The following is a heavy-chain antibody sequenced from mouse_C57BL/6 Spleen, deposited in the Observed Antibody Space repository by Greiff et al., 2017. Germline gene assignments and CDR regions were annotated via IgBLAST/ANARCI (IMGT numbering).Heavy chain of an antibody. D-gene: IGHD1-1*01. CDR2: IYPGSGST. CDR3: ARSGVYYGSSYWFAY. J-gene: IGHJ3*01. CDR1: GYTFTSYW. V-gene: IGHV1-55*01. Sequence: QVQLQQSGAELVKPGASVKMSCKASGYTFTSYWITWVKQRPGQGLEWIGDIYPGSGSTNYNEKFKSKATLTVDTSSSTAYMQLSSLTSEDSAVYYCARSGVYYGSSYWFAYWGQGTLVTVSA.